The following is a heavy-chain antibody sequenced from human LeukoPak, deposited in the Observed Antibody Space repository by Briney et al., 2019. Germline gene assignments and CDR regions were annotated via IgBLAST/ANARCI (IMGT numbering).Heavy chain of an antibody. V-gene: IGHV4-59*01. CDR3: ARVATMVRGVISYGMDV. J-gene: IGHJ6*02. CDR2: IYCSGST. CDR1: GGSISSYY. Sequence: SETLSLTCTVSGGSISSYYWSWIRQPPGKGLEWIGYIYCSGSTNYNPSLKSRVTISVDTSKNQFSLKLSSVTAADTAVYYCARVATMVRGVISYGMDVWGQGTTVTVSS. D-gene: IGHD3-10*01.